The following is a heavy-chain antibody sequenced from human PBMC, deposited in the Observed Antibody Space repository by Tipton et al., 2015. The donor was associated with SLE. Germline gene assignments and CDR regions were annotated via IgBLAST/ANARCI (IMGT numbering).Heavy chain of an antibody. D-gene: IGHD6-13*01. Sequence: LRLSCTVSGGSININSYFWAWLRQPPGKGLEWIGSIYHNGNTYYNSSLKNRVTISVDKSKNQFSLNMRSVAAADTAVYYCARQILVQYFDHWGQGSLVTVSS. CDR3: ARQILVQYFDH. V-gene: IGHV4-39*01. CDR1: GGSININSYF. CDR2: IYHNGNT. J-gene: IGHJ4*02.